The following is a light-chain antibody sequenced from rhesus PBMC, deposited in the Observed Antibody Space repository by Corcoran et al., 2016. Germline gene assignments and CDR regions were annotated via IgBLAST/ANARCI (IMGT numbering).Light chain of an antibody. V-gene: IGKV1-38*01. CDR3: QQRNSYPLT. CDR1: QGISSY. CDR2: GAS. Sequence: DIQLTQSPSSLSASVGDRVTITCRASQGISSYLAWYQQKSGKAPKLLIYGASNLQSGAPSRFSGSGSGTEFMLTLSSLQPEDFATYYCQQRNSYPLTFGGGTKVEIK. J-gene: IGKJ4*01.